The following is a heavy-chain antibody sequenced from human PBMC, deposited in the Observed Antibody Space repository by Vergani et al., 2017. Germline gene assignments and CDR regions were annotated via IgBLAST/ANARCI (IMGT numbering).Heavy chain of an antibody. CDR2: INSDGSST. CDR3: ARDLRSLHAFDI. CDR1: GFTFSSYW. Sequence: EVQLVESGGGLVQPGGSLRLSCAASGFTFSSYWMHWVRQAPGKGLVWVSRINSDGSSTSYADSVKGRFTISRDNAKNSLYLQMNSLRAEDTALYHCARDLRSLHAFDIWGQGTMVTVSS. V-gene: IGHV3-74*01. J-gene: IGHJ3*02.